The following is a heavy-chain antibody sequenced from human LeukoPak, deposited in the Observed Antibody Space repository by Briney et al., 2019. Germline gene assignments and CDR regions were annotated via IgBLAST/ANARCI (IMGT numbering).Heavy chain of an antibody. CDR1: GFTFSSYS. V-gene: IGHV3-21*01. CDR3: AREEVQLWQGWDN. J-gene: IGHJ4*01. D-gene: IGHD5-18*01. CDR2: ISSSSSYI. Sequence: GGSLRLSCAASGFTFSSYSMNWVRQAPGKGLEWVSSISSSSSYIYYADSVEGRFTISRDNAKNSLYLQMNSLRAEDTAVYYWAREEVQLWQGWDNWGQEPWSPSPQ.